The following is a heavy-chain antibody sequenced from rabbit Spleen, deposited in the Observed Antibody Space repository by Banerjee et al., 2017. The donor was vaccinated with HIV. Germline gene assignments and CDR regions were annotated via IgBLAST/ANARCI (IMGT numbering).Heavy chain of an antibody. CDR3: ARDLVTVIGWNFNL. CDR1: GFDFSSGYD. Sequence: QSLEESGGGLVQPGASLTLTCKASGFDFSSGYDMCWVRQAPGKGLEWIACINIATGKSVYASWAKGRFIMFRTSSTTVTLQMTSLTAADTATYFCARDLVTVIGWNFNLWGPGTLVTVS. D-gene: IGHD1-1*01. V-gene: IGHV1S40*01. J-gene: IGHJ4*01. CDR2: INIATGKS.